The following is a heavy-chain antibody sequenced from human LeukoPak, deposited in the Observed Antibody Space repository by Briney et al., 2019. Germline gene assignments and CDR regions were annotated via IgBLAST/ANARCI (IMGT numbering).Heavy chain of an antibody. V-gene: IGHV3-7*01. CDR3: ARDYGSSVYDIIDV. Sequence: KSGGSLRLSCGASGFPFSCYWMGWVRQAPGQGLEGVANIRQEGSEKNYAVSVKGRFTISRDNAKNSLYLQMSSLRVEDTAVYYCARDYGSSVYDIIDVWGEGTTGTVSS. J-gene: IGHJ6*03. CDR2: IRQEGSEK. D-gene: IGHD5/OR15-5a*01. CDR1: GFPFSCYW.